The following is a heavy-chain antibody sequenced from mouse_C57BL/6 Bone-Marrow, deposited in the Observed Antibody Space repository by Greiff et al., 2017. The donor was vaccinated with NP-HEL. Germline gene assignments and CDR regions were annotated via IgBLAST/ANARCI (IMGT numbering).Heavy chain of an antibody. D-gene: IGHD1-1*01. Sequence: VKLVESGADLARPGASVKMSCKASGYTFTSYTMHWVNQRPGQGLEWIGYINPSSGYTKYNQKFKDKATLTADKSSSTAYMQLSGLTSEDSAVYYCARGIYYYDSLFDYWGQGTTLTVSS. CDR2: INPSSGYT. J-gene: IGHJ2*01. V-gene: IGHV1-4*01. CDR1: GYTFTSYT. CDR3: ARGIYYYDSLFDY.